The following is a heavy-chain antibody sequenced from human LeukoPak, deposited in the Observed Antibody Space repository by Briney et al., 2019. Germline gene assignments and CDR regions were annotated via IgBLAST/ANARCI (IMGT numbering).Heavy chain of an antibody. CDR2: INPSGGST. CDR1: GYTFTSYY. Sequence: ASVKVSCKASGYTFTSYYMHWVRQPPGQGLEWMGIINPSGGSTSYAQKFQGRVTMTRDMSTSTVYMELSSLRSEDTAVYYCAREAGMVYPFDYWGQGTLVTVSS. J-gene: IGHJ4*02. V-gene: IGHV1-46*01. CDR3: AREAGMVYPFDY. D-gene: IGHD2-8*01.